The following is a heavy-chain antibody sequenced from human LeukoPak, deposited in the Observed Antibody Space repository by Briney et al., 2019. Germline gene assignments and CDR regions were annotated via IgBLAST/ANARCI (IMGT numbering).Heavy chain of an antibody. V-gene: IGHV3-48*02. CDR2: VSPSATTI. CDR3: ARTGSSAAAALQLDY. CDR1: GFTFTTYS. J-gene: IGHJ4*02. D-gene: IGHD6-13*01. Sequence: GGSLRLSCAASGFTFTTYSMSWVRQAPGKGLEWVSYVSPSATTIYYADSVKGRFTISRDNAKNSLFLQMNSLRDEDTAVYYCARTGSSAAAALQLDYWGQGTLVTVSS.